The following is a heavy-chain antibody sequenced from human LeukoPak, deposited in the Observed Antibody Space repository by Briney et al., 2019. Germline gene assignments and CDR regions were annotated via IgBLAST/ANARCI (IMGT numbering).Heavy chain of an antibody. CDR3: AGAVTGYYLSHYYFPY. J-gene: IGHJ4*02. CDR1: GDFISSGDYY. D-gene: IGHD3-9*01. Sequence: PSETLSLTCTVSGDFISSGDYYWTWIHQPPGKGLEWIGYIYYNGITYYNPSLKSRVIISVDQPKKQFSLKLSSVTAADTAVYYCAGAVTGYYLSHYYFPYWGRGTLVTVSS. CDR2: IYYNGIT. V-gene: IGHV4-30-4*01.